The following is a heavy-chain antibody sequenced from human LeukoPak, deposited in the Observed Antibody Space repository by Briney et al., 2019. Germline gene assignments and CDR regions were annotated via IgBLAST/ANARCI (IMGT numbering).Heavy chain of an antibody. Sequence: KSSETLSLTCAVYGGSFSGYYWSWIRQPPGKGLEWIGEINHSGSTNYNPSLKSRVTISVDTSKNQFSLKLSSVTAADTAVYYCARGGRGSYFGGWGQGTLVTVSS. J-gene: IGHJ4*02. CDR1: GGSFSGYY. CDR3: ARGGRGSYFGG. CDR2: INHSGST. D-gene: IGHD1-26*01. V-gene: IGHV4-34*01.